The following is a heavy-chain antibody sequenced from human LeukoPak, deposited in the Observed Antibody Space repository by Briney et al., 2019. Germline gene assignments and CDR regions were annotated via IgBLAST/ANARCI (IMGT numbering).Heavy chain of an antibody. J-gene: IGHJ5*02. Sequence: PGGSLRLSCAASGFTFSSYWMHWVRQAPGKGPEWVSRINGDGSSTTYADSVKGRFTISRDNAKNTLYLQMGSLRAEDTAVYYCAKDRDVTSSGTGWFDPWGRGTLVTVSS. V-gene: IGHV3-74*01. CDR3: AKDRDVTSSGTGWFDP. D-gene: IGHD6-13*01. CDR1: GFTFSSYW. CDR2: INGDGSST.